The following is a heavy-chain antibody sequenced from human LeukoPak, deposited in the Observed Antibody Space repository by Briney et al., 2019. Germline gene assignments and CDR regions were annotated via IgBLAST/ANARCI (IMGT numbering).Heavy chain of an antibody. Sequence: GGSLRLSCAASGFTFNSYSMNWVRQAPGKGLEWVSSISSSSSYIYYADSVKGRFTISRDNAKNSLYLQMNSLRAEDTAVYYCARVMGIAAAVDYWGQGSLVTVSS. V-gene: IGHV3-21*01. CDR1: GFTFNSYS. CDR2: ISSSSSYI. D-gene: IGHD6-13*01. CDR3: ARVMGIAAAVDY. J-gene: IGHJ4*02.